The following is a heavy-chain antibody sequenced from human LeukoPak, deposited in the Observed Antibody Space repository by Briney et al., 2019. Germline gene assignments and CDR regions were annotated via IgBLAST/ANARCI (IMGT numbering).Heavy chain of an antibody. Sequence: SETLSLTCTVSGGSISSYYWSWIRQPPGKGLEWIGYIYYSGSNNYNHSLKSRVTISVDTSKNQFSLKLSSVTAADTAVYYCARWSPDYDSIAYWGQGTLVTVSS. V-gene: IGHV4-59*01. CDR1: GGSISSYY. CDR2: IYYSGSN. CDR3: ARWSPDYDSIAY. J-gene: IGHJ4*02. D-gene: IGHD3-22*01.